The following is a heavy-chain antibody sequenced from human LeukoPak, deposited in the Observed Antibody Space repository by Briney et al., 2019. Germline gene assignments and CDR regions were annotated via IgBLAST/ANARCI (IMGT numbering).Heavy chain of an antibody. D-gene: IGHD5-12*01. CDR2: ISGSGGYT. V-gene: IGHV3-23*01. J-gene: IGHJ6*03. CDR1: GFTFSTYA. Sequence: PGGSLRLSCAASGFTFSTYAMIWVRQAPGKGLEWVSAISGSGGYTYYADSVKGRFTISRDNSKNTLYLQMDSLRAEDTAVYYCAKAPYDNYYYFMGVWVKGTTVTVSS. CDR3: AKAPYDNYYYFMGV.